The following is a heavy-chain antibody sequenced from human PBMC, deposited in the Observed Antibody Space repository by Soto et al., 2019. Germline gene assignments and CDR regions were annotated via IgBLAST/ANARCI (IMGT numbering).Heavy chain of an antibody. J-gene: IGHJ4*02. D-gene: IGHD5-18*01. CDR1: GVTFSSYG. CDR3: ARVLGYSYGFGY. CDR2: IWYDGINK. V-gene: IGHV3-33*01. Sequence: QVQLVESGGGVVQPGRSLRRSCAASGVTFSSYGMHWVRQAPGQGLEWVAVIWYDGINKYYADSVKGRFTISRDNSKNTLYLQTNSLRAEDSAVYYCARVLGYSYGFGYWGQGTLVTVSS.